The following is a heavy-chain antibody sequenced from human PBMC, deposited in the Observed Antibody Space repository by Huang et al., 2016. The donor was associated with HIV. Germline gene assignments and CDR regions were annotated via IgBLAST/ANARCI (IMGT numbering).Heavy chain of an antibody. V-gene: IGHV1-18*01. CDR3: ARDPKYHRIGYYRQRRGIDI. D-gene: IGHD3-22*01. Sequence: QIQLMQSGPELKQPGASVKVSCTASGYTFTSYGITWVRQAPGQGPELMGGISASSGDTEYAQKFQGRVTLTTDTSTNIAYMELRSLRSDDTAKYYCARDPKYHRIGYYRQRRGIDIWGQGTMVIVSS. J-gene: IGHJ3*02. CDR2: ISASSGDT. CDR1: GYTFTSYG.